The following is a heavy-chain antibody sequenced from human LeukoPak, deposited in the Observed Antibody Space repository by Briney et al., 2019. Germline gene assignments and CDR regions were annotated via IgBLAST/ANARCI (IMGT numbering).Heavy chain of an antibody. CDR1: GFTFDDYG. Sequence: GGSLRLSCAASGFTFDDYGMSWVRQAPGKGLEWVSGINWNGGSTGYADSVKGRFTISRDNAKNSLYLQMNSLRAEDTAVYYCARDRKLVGAICFDYWGQGTLVTVSS. CDR3: ARDRKLVGAICFDY. D-gene: IGHD1-26*01. V-gene: IGHV3-20*04. J-gene: IGHJ4*02. CDR2: INWNGGST.